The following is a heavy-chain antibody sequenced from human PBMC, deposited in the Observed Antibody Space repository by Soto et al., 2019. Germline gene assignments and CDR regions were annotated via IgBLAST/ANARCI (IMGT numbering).Heavy chain of an antibody. CDR3: ASGEYSYGYYYYYGMDV. CDR2: IYYSGST. CDR1: GGSISSSSYY. Sequence: PSETLSLTCTVSGGSISSSSYYWGWIRQPPGKGLEWIGSIYYSGSTYYNPSLKSRVTISVDTSKNQFSLKLSSVTAADTAVYYCASGEYSYGYYYYYGMDVWGQGTTVTVSS. D-gene: IGHD5-18*01. V-gene: IGHV4-39*01. J-gene: IGHJ6*02.